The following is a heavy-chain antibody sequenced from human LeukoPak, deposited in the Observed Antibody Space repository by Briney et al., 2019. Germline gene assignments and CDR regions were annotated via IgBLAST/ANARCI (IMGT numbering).Heavy chain of an antibody. Sequence: GGSLRLSCAASGFTFSSYDMHWVRQATGKGLEWVSAIGTAGDTYYPGSVKGRFTISRENANNSWYLQMNSLRAGDTAVYYCARVEYDISGYYFSYWGQGTLVTVSS. J-gene: IGHJ4*02. V-gene: IGHV3-13*01. CDR2: IGTAGDT. D-gene: IGHD3-22*01. CDR1: GFTFSSYD. CDR3: ARVEYDISGYYFSY.